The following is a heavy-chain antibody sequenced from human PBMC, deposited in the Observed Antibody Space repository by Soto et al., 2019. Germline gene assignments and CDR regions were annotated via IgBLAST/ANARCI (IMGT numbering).Heavy chain of an antibody. D-gene: IGHD3-10*01. J-gene: IGHJ6*02. CDR2: ISYDGSNK. CDR1: GFTFSSYA. CDR3: ARPYYYGSGTSPYYYGMDV. V-gene: IGHV3-30-3*01. Sequence: GGSLRLSCAASGFTFSSYAMHWVRQAPGKGLEWVAVISYDGSNKYYADSVKGRFTISRDNSKNTLYLQMNSLRAEDTAVYYCARPYYYGSGTSPYYYGMDVWGQGTTVTVSS.